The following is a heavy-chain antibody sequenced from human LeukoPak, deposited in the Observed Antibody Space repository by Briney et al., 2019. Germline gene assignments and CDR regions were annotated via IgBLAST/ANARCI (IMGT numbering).Heavy chain of an antibody. Sequence: GGSLRLSCAASGFTFSSYGMHWVRQAPGKGLEWVAVISYDGSNKYYADSVKGRFTISRDNSKNTLYLQMNSLRAEDTAVYYCAKGGWRELGNFDYWGQGTLVTVSS. D-gene: IGHD1-26*01. J-gene: IGHJ4*02. CDR1: GFTFSSYG. CDR2: ISYDGSNK. V-gene: IGHV3-30*18. CDR3: AKGGWRELGNFDY.